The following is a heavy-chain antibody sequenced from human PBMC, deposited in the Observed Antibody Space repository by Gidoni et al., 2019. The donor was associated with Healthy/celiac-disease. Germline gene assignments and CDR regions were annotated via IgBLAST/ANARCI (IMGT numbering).Heavy chain of an antibody. CDR1: GGSVSSGSYY. J-gene: IGHJ4*02. CDR2: IYYSGST. Sequence: QVQLQESGPGLVKPSETLSLTCTVSGGSVSSGSYYWSWIRQPPGKGLEWIGYIYYSGSTNYNPSLKSRVTISVDTSKNQFSLKLSSVTAADTAVYYCARREMATIRDHFDYWGQGTLVTVSS. CDR3: ARREMATIRDHFDY. D-gene: IGHD5-12*01. V-gene: IGHV4-61*01.